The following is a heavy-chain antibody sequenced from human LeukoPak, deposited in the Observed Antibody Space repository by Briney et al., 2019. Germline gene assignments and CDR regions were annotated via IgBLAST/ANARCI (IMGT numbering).Heavy chain of an antibody. D-gene: IGHD3-16*02. J-gene: IGHJ4*02. Sequence: PGGSLRLSCAASGFTFSSYEMNWVRQAPGKGLEWVSYISSSGSTIYYADSVKGRFTISRDNSKNTLYLQMNSLRAEDTAVYYCARADYVWGSYRTYYFDYWGQGTLVTVSS. CDR3: ARADYVWGSYRTYYFDY. CDR1: GFTFSSYE. CDR2: ISSSGSTI. V-gene: IGHV3-48*03.